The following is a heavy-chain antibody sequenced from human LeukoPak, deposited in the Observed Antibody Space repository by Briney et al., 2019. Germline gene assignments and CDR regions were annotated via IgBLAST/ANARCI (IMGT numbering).Heavy chain of an antibody. J-gene: IGHJ4*02. V-gene: IGHV3-23*01. CDR2: ITGSGGSA. Sequence: PGGSLRLSCAASGFTFSTSGMTWVRQAPGKGLEWVSTITGSGGSAYYADSVKGRFTISRDNSKNTLYLQMNSLRAEDTAVYYCAKLSGNPSGYFEYWGQGTLVTVSS. D-gene: IGHD3-10*01. CDR3: AKLSGNPSGYFEY. CDR1: GFTFSTSG.